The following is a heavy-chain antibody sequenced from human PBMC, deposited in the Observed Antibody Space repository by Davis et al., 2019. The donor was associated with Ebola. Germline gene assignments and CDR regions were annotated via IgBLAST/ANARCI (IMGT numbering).Heavy chain of an antibody. CDR3: ARDRGDSYYYYYGMDV. D-gene: IGHD2-21*02. CDR2: ITPFNGNT. V-gene: IGHV1-45*02. Sequence: SVKVSCKASGYTFTYRYLHWVRQAPGQALEWMGWITPFNGNTNYAQKFQDRVTITRDRSMSTAYMELSSLRSEDTAVYYCARDRGDSYYYYYGMDVWGQGTTVTVSS. J-gene: IGHJ6*02. CDR1: GYTFTYRY.